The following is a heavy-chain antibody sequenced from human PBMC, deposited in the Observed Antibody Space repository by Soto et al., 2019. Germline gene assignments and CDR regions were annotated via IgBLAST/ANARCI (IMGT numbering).Heavy chain of an antibody. CDR1: GFTFSSYG. Sequence: QVQLVESGGGVVQPGRSLRLSCAASGFTFSSYGMHWVRQAPGKGLEWVAVIWYDGSNKYYADSVKGRLTISRDNSKNTLYQQMNSLRAEDTAVYYCARSKQQLAKTYGIDVWGQGTTVTVSS. CDR3: ARSKQQLAKTYGIDV. CDR2: IWYDGSNK. V-gene: IGHV3-33*01. J-gene: IGHJ6*02. D-gene: IGHD6-13*01.